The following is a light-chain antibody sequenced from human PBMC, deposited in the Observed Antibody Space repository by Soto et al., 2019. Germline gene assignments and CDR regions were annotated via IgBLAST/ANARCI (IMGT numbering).Light chain of an antibody. V-gene: IGKV1-39*01. CDR2: GAK. CDR1: QARSNY. CDR3: QQCHSPPLT. J-gene: IGKJ5*01. Sequence: DIQMTQSPSFLSASVGDRVTITCRASQARSNYLNWYQQKPGKAPNLLIFGAKTLQSGVPSKYRGRGYGPDFTLTIPTLKPEDVSMDSCQQCHSPPLTFGQGKRLDI.